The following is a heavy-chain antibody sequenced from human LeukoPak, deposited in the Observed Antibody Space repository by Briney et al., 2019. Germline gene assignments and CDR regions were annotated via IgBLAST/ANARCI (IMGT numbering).Heavy chain of an antibody. D-gene: IGHD1-26*01. J-gene: IGHJ4*02. CDR2: IYTSGST. CDR1: GGSISSSSYY. V-gene: IGHV4-61*02. Sequence: PSETLSLTCTVSGGSISSSSYYWSWIRQPAGKGLEWIGRIYTSGSTNYNASLKSRVSMSVDTSKNQFSLKLSSVTAADTAVFYCARENSGSYREFDYWGQGTQVTVSS. CDR3: ARENSGSYREFDY.